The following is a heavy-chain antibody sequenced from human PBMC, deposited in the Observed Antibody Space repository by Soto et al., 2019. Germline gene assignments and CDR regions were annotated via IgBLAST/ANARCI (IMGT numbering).Heavy chain of an antibody. Sequence: GESLKISCKGSGYSFTSYWIGWVRQMPGKGLEWMGIIYPGDSDTRYSPSFQGQVTISADKSISTAYLQWSSLKASDTAMYYCASTARGQWLEDAFDIWGQGTMVTVSS. CDR3: ASTARGQWLEDAFDI. V-gene: IGHV5-51*01. CDR1: GYSFTSYW. CDR2: IYPGDSDT. J-gene: IGHJ3*02. D-gene: IGHD6-19*01.